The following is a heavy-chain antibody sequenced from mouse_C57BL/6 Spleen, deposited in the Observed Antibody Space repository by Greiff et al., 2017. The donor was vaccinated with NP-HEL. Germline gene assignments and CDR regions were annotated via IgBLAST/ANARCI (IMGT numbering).Heavy chain of an antibody. Sequence: QVQLQQSGAELVKPGASVKLSCKASGYTFTGYTIHWVKQRSGQGLEWIGWFYPGSGSIKYNEKFKDKATLTAGKSSSTVYMELSRLTSEDSAVYFCARHEESYYGYDGDYFDYWGQGTTLTVSS. J-gene: IGHJ2*01. CDR3: ARHEESYYGYDGDYFDY. D-gene: IGHD2-9*01. CDR2: FYPGSGSI. V-gene: IGHV1-62-2*01. CDR1: GYTFTGYT.